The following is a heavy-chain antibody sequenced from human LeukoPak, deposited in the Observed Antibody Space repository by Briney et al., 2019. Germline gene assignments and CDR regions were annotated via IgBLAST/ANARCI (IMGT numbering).Heavy chain of an antibody. CDR3: ARHDWELGYFDY. V-gene: IGHV4-34*01. D-gene: IGHD1-7*01. CDR2: INHSGST. J-gene: IGHJ4*02. Sequence: TSETLSLTCAVYGGSFSGYYWSWIRQPPGKGLEWIREINHSGSTNYNPSLKSRVTISVDTSKNQFSLKLSSVTAADTAVYYCARHDWELGYFDYWGQGTLVTVSS. CDR1: GGSFSGYY.